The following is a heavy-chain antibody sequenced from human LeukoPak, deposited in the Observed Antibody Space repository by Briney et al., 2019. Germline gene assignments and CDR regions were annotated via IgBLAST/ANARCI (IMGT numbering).Heavy chain of an antibody. J-gene: IGHJ3*02. CDR2: IKEDGSEK. V-gene: IGHV3-7*03. Sequence: GGSLRLSCAASGFTFSSYYMGWVRQAPGKGLEWVANIKEDGSEKYYADSVKGRFTISRDNSKNTLYLQMNSLRAEDTAVYYCAKPSVVDDAFDIWGQGTMVTVSS. CDR3: AKPSVVDDAFDI. CDR1: GFTFSSYY. D-gene: IGHD2-15*01.